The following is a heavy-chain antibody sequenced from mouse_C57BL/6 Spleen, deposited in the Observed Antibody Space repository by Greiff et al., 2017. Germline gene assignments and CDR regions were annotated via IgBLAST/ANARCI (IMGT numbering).Heavy chain of an antibody. D-gene: IGHD1-1*01. CDR2: IYPRSGNT. Sequence: QVQLQQSGAELARPGASVKLSCKASGYTFTSYGISWVKQRTGQGLEWIGEIYPRSGNTYYNEKFKGKATLTADKSSSTAYMELRSLTSEDSAVYFCAREGTVVATDAMDYWGQGTSVTVSS. J-gene: IGHJ4*01. V-gene: IGHV1-81*01. CDR3: AREGTVVATDAMDY. CDR1: GYTFTSYG.